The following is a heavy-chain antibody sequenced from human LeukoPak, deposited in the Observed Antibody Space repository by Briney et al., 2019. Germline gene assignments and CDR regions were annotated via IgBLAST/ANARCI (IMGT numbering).Heavy chain of an antibody. CDR1: GFTFSDYY. D-gene: IGHD3-10*01. Sequence: PGGSLRLSCADSGFTFSDYYMSWIRQAPGKGLEWVSYISSSSSYTNYADSVKGRFTISRDNAKNSLYLQMKSLRAEDTAVYYCARAVYYSNYLGYWGQGTLVTVSS. CDR3: ARAVYYSNYLGY. V-gene: IGHV3-11*06. CDR2: ISSSSSYT. J-gene: IGHJ4*01.